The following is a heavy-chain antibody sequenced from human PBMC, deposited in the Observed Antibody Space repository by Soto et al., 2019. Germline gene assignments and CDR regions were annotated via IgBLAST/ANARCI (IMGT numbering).Heavy chain of an antibody. V-gene: IGHV1-58*01. CDR1: GFTFTSSA. Sequence: SVKVSCKDSGFTFTSSAFQWVRQARGQRLEWIGWIAVGSGYTNYAQRFQDRVTPTRDMSTATTYMELSRLTSEDTAIYYCAADATAWQQMVPSDYWGQGTLVTVSS. CDR3: AADATAWQQMVPSDY. CDR2: IAVGSGYT. D-gene: IGHD2-8*01. J-gene: IGHJ4*02.